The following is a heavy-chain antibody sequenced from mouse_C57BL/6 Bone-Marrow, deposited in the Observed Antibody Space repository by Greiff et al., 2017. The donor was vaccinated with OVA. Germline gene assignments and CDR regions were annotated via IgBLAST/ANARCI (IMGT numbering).Heavy chain of an antibody. CDR2: IHPSDSDT. V-gene: IGHV1-74*01. CDR3: AIGRWLPDYAMDY. J-gene: IGHJ4*01. CDR1: GYTFTSYW. Sequence: QVQLQQPGAELVKPGASVKVSCKASGYTFTSYWMHWVKQRPGQGLEWIGRIHPSDSDTNYNQKFKGKATLTVDKSSSPAYMQLSSLTSEYSAVYYCAIGRWLPDYAMDYWGQGTSVTVSS. D-gene: IGHD2-3*01.